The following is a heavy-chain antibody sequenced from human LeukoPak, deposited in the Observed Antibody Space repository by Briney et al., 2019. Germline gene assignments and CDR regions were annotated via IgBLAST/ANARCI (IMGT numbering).Heavy chain of an antibody. J-gene: IGHJ1*01. Sequence: PGGSLRLSCAASGFTFSSYAMSWVRQAPGKGLEWVSGISSNGGSTYYADSVKGRFTISRDNSKNTLCLQINSLRAEDTAAYYCAKYRGDGYKWGYFQEWGQGTLVTVSS. D-gene: IGHD5-24*01. CDR2: ISSNGGST. V-gene: IGHV3-23*01. CDR1: GFTFSSYA. CDR3: AKYRGDGYKWGYFQE.